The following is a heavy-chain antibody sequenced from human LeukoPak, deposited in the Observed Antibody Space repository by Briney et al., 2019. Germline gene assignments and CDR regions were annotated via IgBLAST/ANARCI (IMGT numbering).Heavy chain of an antibody. V-gene: IGHV1-8*01. CDR2: MNPNSGNT. Sequence: GASVKVSCKASGYTFTSYDINWVRQATGQGLEWMGWMNPNSGNTGYAQKFQGRVTMTRNTSISTAYMELSSLRSEDTAVYYCATGLVSYSRSWYYYYYYMDVWGKGTTVTVSS. CDR3: ATGLVSYSRSWYYYYYYMDV. J-gene: IGHJ6*03. D-gene: IGHD6-13*01. CDR1: GYTFTSYD.